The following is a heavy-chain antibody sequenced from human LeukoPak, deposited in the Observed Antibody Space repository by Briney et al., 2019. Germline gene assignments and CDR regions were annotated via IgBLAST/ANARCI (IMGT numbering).Heavy chain of an antibody. D-gene: IGHD3-22*01. J-gene: IGHJ4*02. Sequence: EASGKVSCKASGYTFTSYYMHWVRQAPGQGLEWMGIINPSGGSTSYAQKFQGRVTMTRDTSTSTVYMELSSLRTEDTAVYYCARDLYYDSSGYYYEDYWGQGTLVTVSS. CDR2: INPSGGST. V-gene: IGHV1-46*01. CDR1: GYTFTSYY. CDR3: ARDLYYDSSGYYYEDY.